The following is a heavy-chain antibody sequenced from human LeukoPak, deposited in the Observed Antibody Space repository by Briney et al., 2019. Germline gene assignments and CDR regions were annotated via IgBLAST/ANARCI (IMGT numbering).Heavy chain of an antibody. D-gene: IGHD3-3*01. V-gene: IGHV4-59*01. CDR3: ARVRRFSGYYNVYFDY. Sequence: SETLSLTCTVSGGSISSYYWSWIRQPPGKGLEWIGYINYSGSTNYNPSLKSRVTVSVDSSNNQLSLKLRSVTAADTAVYYCARVRRFSGYYNVYFDYWGQGTLVTVSS. CDR1: GGSISSYY. CDR2: INYSGST. J-gene: IGHJ4*02.